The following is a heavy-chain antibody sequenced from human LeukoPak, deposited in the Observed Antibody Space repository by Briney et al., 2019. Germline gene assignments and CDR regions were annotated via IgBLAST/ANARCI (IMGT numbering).Heavy chain of an antibody. Sequence: ASVKVSCKACGGTVISYAISWVRQAPGQGLEWMGVIIPIFGTANYAQKFQGRVTITADESTSTAYMELSSLRSEDTAVYYCARAGVGSGSYYNYYYYMDVWGKGTTVTISS. D-gene: IGHD3-10*01. CDR2: IIPIFGTA. CDR3: ARAGVGSGSYYNYYYYMDV. J-gene: IGHJ6*03. V-gene: IGHV1-69*13. CDR1: GGTVISYA.